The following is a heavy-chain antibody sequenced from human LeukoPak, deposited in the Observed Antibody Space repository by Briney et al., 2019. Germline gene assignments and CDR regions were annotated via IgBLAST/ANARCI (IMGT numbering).Heavy chain of an antibody. CDR3: AKEPTVTTGSRFDY. CDR2: ISGSGGST. CDR1: GFTFSTYA. D-gene: IGHD4-17*01. J-gene: IGHJ4*02. Sequence: GGSLRLSCVASGFTFSTYAMSWVRQAPGKGLEWVSAISGSGGSTYYADSVKGRFTISRDNSKNTLYLQMNSLRAEDTAVYYCAKEPTVTTGSRFDYWGQGTLVTVSS. V-gene: IGHV3-23*01.